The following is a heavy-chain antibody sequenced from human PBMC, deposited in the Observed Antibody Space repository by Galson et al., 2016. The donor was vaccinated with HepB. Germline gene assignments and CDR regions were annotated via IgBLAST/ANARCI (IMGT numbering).Heavy chain of an antibody. CDR3: SSAAYHYGSNGYYFAY. CDR1: GFTFSDYW. D-gene: IGHD3-22*01. V-gene: IGHV3-7*05. Sequence: SLRLSCAASGFTFSDYWVAWVRQTPGEGLEWVANIKQDGSEKYYVDSVKGRFTFSRDNAKNSLYLQMNSLRPEDTAVYYCSSAAYHYGSNGYYFAYWGQGTLVTASS. CDR2: IKQDGSEK. J-gene: IGHJ4*02.